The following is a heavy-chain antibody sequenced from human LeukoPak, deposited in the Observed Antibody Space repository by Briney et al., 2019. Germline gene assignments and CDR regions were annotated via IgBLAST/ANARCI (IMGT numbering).Heavy chain of an antibody. Sequence: SETLSLTCAVYGGSFSGYYWSWIRQPPGKGLEWIGEINHSGSTNYNPSLKSRVTISVDTSKNQFSLKLSSVTAADTAVYYCARGYIIAAAGSNWFDPWGQGTLVTVSS. D-gene: IGHD6-13*01. CDR2: INHSGST. CDR3: ARGYIIAAAGSNWFDP. V-gene: IGHV4-34*01. CDR1: GGSFSGYY. J-gene: IGHJ5*02.